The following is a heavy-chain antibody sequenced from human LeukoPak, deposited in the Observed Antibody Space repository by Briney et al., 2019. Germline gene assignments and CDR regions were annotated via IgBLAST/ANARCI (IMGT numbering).Heavy chain of an antibody. J-gene: IGHJ3*02. CDR1: GFTFSSYE. Sequence: GESLRLSCAASGFTFSSYEMNWVRQAPGKGLEWVSYISSSGSTIYYADSVKGRFTISRDNAKNSLYLQMNSLRAEDTAVYYCARDCGGGSCYGPYDAFDIWGQGTMVTVSS. V-gene: IGHV3-48*03. D-gene: IGHD2-15*01. CDR3: ARDCGGGSCYGPYDAFDI. CDR2: ISSSGSTI.